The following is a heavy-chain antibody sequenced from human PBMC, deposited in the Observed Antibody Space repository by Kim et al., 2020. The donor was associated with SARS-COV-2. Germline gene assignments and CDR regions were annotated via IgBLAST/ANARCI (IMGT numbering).Heavy chain of an antibody. CDR1: GFTFSSYA. CDR2: ISGSGGST. J-gene: IGHJ4*02. V-gene: IGHV3-23*01. Sequence: GGSLRLSCAASGFTFSSYAMSWVRQAPGKGLEWVSAISGSGGSTYYADSAKGRFTISRDNSKNTLYLQMNSLRAEDTAVYYCLPHDYGDFGGDYWGQGTLVTVSS. D-gene: IGHD4-17*01. CDR3: LPHDYGDFGGDY.